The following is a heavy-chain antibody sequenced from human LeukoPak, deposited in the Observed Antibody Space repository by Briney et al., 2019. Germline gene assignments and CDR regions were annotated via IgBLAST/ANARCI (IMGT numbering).Heavy chain of an antibody. CDR3: AKDPCSSTNCPFDY. Sequence: QPGRSLRLSCAASGFTFSSYAMHWVRQAPGKGLEWVAVISYDGSNKYYADSVKGRFTISRDNSKNTLYLQMNSLRDEDTAVFYCAKDPCSSTNCPFDYWGQGALVTVSS. V-gene: IGHV3-30-3*01. J-gene: IGHJ4*02. CDR1: GFTFSSYA. CDR2: ISYDGSNK. D-gene: IGHD2-2*01.